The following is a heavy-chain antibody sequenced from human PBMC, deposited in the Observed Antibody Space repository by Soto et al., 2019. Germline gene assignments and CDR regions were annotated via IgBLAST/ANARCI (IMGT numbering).Heavy chain of an antibody. V-gene: IGHV4-30-4*01. J-gene: IGHJ4*02. Sequence: SETLSLTCTVSGGSISSGDYYWSWIHQPPGKGLEWIGYIYYSGSTYYNPSLKSRVTISVDTSKNQFSLKLSSVTAADTAVYYCAREGYYYDSSGYLDYWGQGTLVTVSS. D-gene: IGHD3-22*01. CDR2: IYYSGST. CDR3: AREGYYYDSSGYLDY. CDR1: GGSISSGDYY.